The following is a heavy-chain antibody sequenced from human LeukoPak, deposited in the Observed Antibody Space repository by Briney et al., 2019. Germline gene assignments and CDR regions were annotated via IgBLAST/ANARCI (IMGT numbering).Heavy chain of an antibody. CDR1: GYTFTSYD. Sequence: ASVKVSCKASGYTFTSYDINWVRQATGQGLEWMGWMNPNSGNTGYAQKFQGRVTMTRNTSISTAYMELSSLRSEDTAVYYCARVRLLYYYDSSGYYGYWGQGTLFTVS. D-gene: IGHD3-22*01. J-gene: IGHJ4*02. V-gene: IGHV1-8*01. CDR2: MNPNSGNT. CDR3: ARVRLLYYYDSSGYYGY.